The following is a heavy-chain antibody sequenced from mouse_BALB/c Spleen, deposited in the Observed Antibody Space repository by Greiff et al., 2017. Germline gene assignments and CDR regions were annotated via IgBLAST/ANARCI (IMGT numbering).Heavy chain of an antibody. J-gene: IGHJ4*01. CDR3: ARFITTVTGAMDY. V-gene: IGHV14-3*02. Sequence: EVQLQQSGAELVKPGASVKLSCTASGFNIKDTYMHWVKQRPEQGLEWIGRIDPANGNTKYDPKFQGKATITADTSSNTAYLQLSSLTSEDTAVYYCARFITTVTGAMDYWGQGTSVTVSS. CDR2: IDPANGNT. CDR1: GFNIKDTY. D-gene: IGHD1-2*01.